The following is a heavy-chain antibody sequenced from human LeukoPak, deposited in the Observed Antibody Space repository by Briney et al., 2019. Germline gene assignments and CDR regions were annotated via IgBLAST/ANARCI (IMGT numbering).Heavy chain of an antibody. J-gene: IGHJ5*02. Sequence: PSETLSLTCTVSGGSISSGGYYWSWIRQHPGQGLEWIGYIYYSGSTYYNPSLKSRVTISVDTSKNQFSLKLSSVTAADTAVYYCARATVTTIGFDPWGQGTLVTVSS. CDR3: ARATVTTIGFDP. D-gene: IGHD4-11*01. V-gene: IGHV4-31*03. CDR1: GGSISSGGYY. CDR2: IYYSGST.